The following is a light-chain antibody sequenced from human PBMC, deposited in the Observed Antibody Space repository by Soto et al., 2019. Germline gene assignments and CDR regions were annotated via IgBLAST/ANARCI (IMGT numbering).Light chain of an antibody. V-gene: IGKV3-15*01. Sequence: EMVMTQSPATLTVSPGERVTLSCRASESVHRNLAWYQQKPGQGPSLLIYYASTRATGVPDRFTGSGSGTEFTLTTSSLQSENSGVYHCQHYNNWPPTFGPGTKVEI. CDR1: ESVHRN. J-gene: IGKJ3*01. CDR2: YAS. CDR3: QHYNNWPPT.